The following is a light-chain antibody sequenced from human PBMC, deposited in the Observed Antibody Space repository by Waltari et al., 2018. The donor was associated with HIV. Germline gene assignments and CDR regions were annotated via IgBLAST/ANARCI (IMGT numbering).Light chain of an antibody. V-gene: IGLV3-1*01. J-gene: IGLJ3*02. CDR2: QDN. CDR1: KLGDKY. CDR3: QAWNSSTVV. Sequence: SYELTQPPSVSVSPGQTASIACSGDKLGDKYACWYQQRPGQSPVLVIYQDNTRPSGIPERISGSNSGNTATLTISGTQAMDEADYYCQAWNSSTVVFGGGTKLTVL.